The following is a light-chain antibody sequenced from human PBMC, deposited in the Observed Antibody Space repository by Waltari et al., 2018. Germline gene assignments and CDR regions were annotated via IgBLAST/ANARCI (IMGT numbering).Light chain of an antibody. Sequence: EIVLTQSPGTLSLSPGERATLSWRTSQRISSSFLAWYQQKDGQAPRLLIYGTNTRATGIPDRFSGSGSGTDFTLTVSRLEPEDFAVYFCQQYGSSPWTFGQGTKVEI. V-gene: IGKV3-20*01. CDR3: QQYGSSPWT. CDR1: QRISSSF. J-gene: IGKJ1*01. CDR2: GTN.